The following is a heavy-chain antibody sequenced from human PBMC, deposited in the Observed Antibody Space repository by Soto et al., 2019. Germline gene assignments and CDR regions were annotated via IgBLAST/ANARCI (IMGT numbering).Heavy chain of an antibody. V-gene: IGHV3-33*01. J-gene: IGHJ2*01. CDR2: IWYDGSNK. CDR1: GFTFSSYG. D-gene: IGHD2-2*01. CDR3: ARVSQRWYADWYFDL. Sequence: QVQLVESGGGVVQPGRSLRLSCAASGFTFSSYGMHWVRQAPGKGLEWVAVIWYDGSNKYYADSVKGRFTISRDNSKNTLYLQMTSLRAEDTAVYDCARVSQRWYADWYFDLWGRGTLVTVSS.